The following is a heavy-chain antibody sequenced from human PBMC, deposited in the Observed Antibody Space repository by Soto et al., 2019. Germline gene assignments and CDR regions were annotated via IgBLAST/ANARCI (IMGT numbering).Heavy chain of an antibody. CDR1: GGTFSSYT. Sequence: ASVKVSCTASGGTFSSYTISWVRQAPGQGLEWMGRIIPILGIANYAQKFQGRVTITADKSTSTAYMELSSLRSEDTAVYYCAIASGYCSGGSCYSFAFDIWGQGTMVTVSS. J-gene: IGHJ3*02. V-gene: IGHV1-69*02. D-gene: IGHD2-15*01. CDR3: AIASGYCSGGSCYSFAFDI. CDR2: IIPILGIA.